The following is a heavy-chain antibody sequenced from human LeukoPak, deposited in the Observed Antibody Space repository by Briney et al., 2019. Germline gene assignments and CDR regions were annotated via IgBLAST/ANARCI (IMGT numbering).Heavy chain of an antibody. CDR2: TYYRSKWYN. CDR3: ASGMVASNYYYYYYMDV. Sequence: SQTLSLTCAISGDSVSSNSAAWNWIRQSPSRGLEWLGRTYYRSKWYNDYAVSVKSRITINPDTSKNQFSLQLNSVTPEDTAVYYCASGMVASNYYYYYYMDVWGKGTTVTVSS. CDR1: GDSVSSNSAA. V-gene: IGHV6-1*01. D-gene: IGHD2-15*01. J-gene: IGHJ6*03.